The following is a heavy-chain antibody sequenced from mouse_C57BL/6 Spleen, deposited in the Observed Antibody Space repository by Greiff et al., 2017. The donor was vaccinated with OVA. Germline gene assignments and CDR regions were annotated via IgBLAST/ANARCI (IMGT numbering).Heavy chain of an antibody. CDR1: GFTFSSYG. Sequence: EVKVVESGGDLVKPGGSLKLSCAASGFTFSSYGMSWVRQTPDKRLEWVATISSGGSYTSYPDSVKGRFTISRDNAKNTLYLQMSSLKSEDTAMYYCARLGRNYFDYWGQGTTLTVSS. CDR2: ISSGGSYT. V-gene: IGHV5-6*01. D-gene: IGHD4-1*01. J-gene: IGHJ2*01. CDR3: ARLGRNYFDY.